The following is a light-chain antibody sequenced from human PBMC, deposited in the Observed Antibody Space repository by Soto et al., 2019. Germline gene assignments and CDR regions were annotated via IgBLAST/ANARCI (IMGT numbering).Light chain of an antibody. CDR1: QSVSSY. Sequence: EIVLTQSPATLSLSPGERATLSCRASQSVSSYLAWYQQKPGQAPRLLIYDASNRATGIPARFSGSESGTDFTLTISSLEPEDFAVYYCQQRSNWPGTFGPGPKVDIK. CDR2: DAS. CDR3: QQRSNWPGT. V-gene: IGKV3-11*01. J-gene: IGKJ3*01.